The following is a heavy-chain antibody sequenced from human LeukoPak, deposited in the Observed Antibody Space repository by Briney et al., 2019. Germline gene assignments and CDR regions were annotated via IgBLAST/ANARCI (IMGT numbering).Heavy chain of an antibody. D-gene: IGHD6-19*01. CDR2: SSAYNGNT. V-gene: IGHV1-18*01. CDR1: GYTFASDG. CDR3: ASSSGWYYFDY. Sequence: ASVNVSCKASGYTFASDGSSWVRQAPGHVIEWVGWSSAYNGNTTYAQKLQGRVTMTTDTSTRTAYMELRTLRSDDPAVYYCASSSGWYYFDYWGQGALVTVSS. J-gene: IGHJ4*02.